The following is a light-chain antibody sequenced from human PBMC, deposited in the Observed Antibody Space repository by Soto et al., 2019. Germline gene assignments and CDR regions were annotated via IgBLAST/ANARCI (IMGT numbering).Light chain of an antibody. Sequence: QSVLTQPASVSGSPGQSITVSCTGTSSDIGGYNYVSWYQQHPGKAPKLMVYEVTNQPSGVSDRFSGSKSGNTASLTISGLQADDEGYYYCSSYTSRSTLYVFGTGTKVTVL. CDR1: SSDIGGYNY. V-gene: IGLV2-14*01. J-gene: IGLJ1*01. CDR2: EVT. CDR3: SSYTSRSTLYV.